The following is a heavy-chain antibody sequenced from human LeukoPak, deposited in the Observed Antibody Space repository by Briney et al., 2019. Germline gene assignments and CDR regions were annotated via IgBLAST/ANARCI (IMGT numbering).Heavy chain of an antibody. CDR2: ISGSGGST. CDR1: GFTFDEYG. CDR3: AIPADQFDWLLSLYY. J-gene: IGHJ4*02. V-gene: IGHV3-23*01. Sequence: PGGSLRLSCAASGFTFDEYGMSWVRQAPGKGLEWVSAISGSGGSTYYADSVKRRFTISGDNSKNTLYLQMNSLRAEDTAVYYCAIPADQFDWLLSLYYWGQGTLVTVSS. D-gene: IGHD3-9*01.